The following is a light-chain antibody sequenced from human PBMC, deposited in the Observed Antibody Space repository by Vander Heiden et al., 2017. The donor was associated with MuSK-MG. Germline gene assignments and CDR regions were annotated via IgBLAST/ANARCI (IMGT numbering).Light chain of an antibody. CDR2: ATS. Sequence: DIQMTQSPSSLSASVGDRVTISCRASQGISNSLAWYQQKPGKGPKLLLYATSRWGSGVPSRFSGSGSGTDYTLTLSGLQPEDSATYYWQQDQTTQTFGQGTKVEIK. CDR1: QGISNS. V-gene: IGKV1-NL1*01. J-gene: IGKJ1*01. CDR3: QQDQTTQT.